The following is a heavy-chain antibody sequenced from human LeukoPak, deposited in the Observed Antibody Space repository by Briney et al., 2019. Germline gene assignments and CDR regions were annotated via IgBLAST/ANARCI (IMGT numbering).Heavy chain of an antibody. J-gene: IGHJ4*02. Sequence: SDTLSLTCTVSGGAISGYYWSWIRQPAGKGLDWLGRVYSSGSTKYNPSLESRVTMSVDTSKNQFSLKLNFVTAADTAVYYCARVGSGYDFFDYWGQGTLVTVSS. CDR1: GGAISGYY. CDR2: VYSSGST. CDR3: ARVGSGYDFFDY. V-gene: IGHV4-4*07. D-gene: IGHD2-2*01.